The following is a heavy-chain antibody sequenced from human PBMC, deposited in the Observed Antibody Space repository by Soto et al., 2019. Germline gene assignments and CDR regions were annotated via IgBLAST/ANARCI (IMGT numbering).Heavy chain of an antibody. Sequence: SETLSLTCAVYGGSFSGYYWSWIRQPPGKGLEWIGEIYHSGSTNYNPSLKSRVTISVDTSKNQFSLKLSSVTAADTAVYYCARVGGAVANFDYWGQGTLVTVSS. J-gene: IGHJ4*02. D-gene: IGHD6-19*01. V-gene: IGHV4-34*09. CDR3: ARVGGAVANFDY. CDR2: IYHSGST. CDR1: GGSFSGYY.